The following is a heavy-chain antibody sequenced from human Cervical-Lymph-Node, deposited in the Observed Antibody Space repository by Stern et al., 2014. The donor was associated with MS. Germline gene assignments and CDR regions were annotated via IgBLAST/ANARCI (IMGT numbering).Heavy chain of an antibody. D-gene: IGHD6-19*01. CDR1: GFTFSSYA. V-gene: IGHV3-23*04. CDR3: ARDTGITGWSRFDY. J-gene: IGHJ4*02. Sequence: EVQLVESGGGLVQPGGSLRLSCAASGFTFSSYAMSWVRQAPGKGLEWVSSISGSGGSTYYADSVKGRFTISRDNSKDTLYLQMNSLRAEDTAVFYCARDTGITGWSRFDYWGQGTLVTVSS. CDR2: ISGSGGST.